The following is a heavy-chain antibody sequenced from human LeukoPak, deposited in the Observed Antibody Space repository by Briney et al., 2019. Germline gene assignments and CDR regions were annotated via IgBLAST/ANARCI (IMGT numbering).Heavy chain of an antibody. J-gene: IGHJ4*02. V-gene: IGHV3-30*04. CDR2: ISYDGSNK. CDR1: GFTFSSYA. Sequence: GGSLRLSCAASGFTFSSYAMHWVRQAPGKGLEWVAVISYDGSNKYYADSVKGRFTISRDNSKNTLYLQMNSLGAEDTAVYYCARDTGDSSGYSTFDYWGQGTLVTVSS. D-gene: IGHD3-22*01. CDR3: ARDTGDSSGYSTFDY.